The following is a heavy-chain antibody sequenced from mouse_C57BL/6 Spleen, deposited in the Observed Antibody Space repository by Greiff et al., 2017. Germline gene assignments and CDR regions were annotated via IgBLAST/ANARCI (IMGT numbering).Heavy chain of an antibody. CDR2: IDPSDSET. D-gene: IGHD1-1*01. Sequence: QVQLQQPGAELVRPGSSVKLSCKASGYTFTSYWMHWVKQRPIQGLEWIGNIDPSDSETHYNQKFKDKATLTVDKSSSTAYMQLSSLTSEDSAVYYCARRGVYYDSRDYAMDYWGQGTSVTVSS. CDR3: ARRGVYYDSRDYAMDY. J-gene: IGHJ4*01. CDR1: GYTFTSYW. V-gene: IGHV1-52*01.